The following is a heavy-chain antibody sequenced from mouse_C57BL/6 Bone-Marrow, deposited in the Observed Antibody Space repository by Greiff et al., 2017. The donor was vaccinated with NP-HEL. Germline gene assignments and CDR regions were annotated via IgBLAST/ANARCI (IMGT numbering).Heavy chain of an antibody. J-gene: IGHJ3*01. D-gene: IGHD2-1*01. Sequence: QVQLQQSGAELARPGASVKLSCKASGYTFTSYGISWVKQRTGQGLEWIGEIYPRSGNTYYNEKFKGKATLTADKSSSTAYMELRSLTSEDSAVYFCARGAIYYGNPRFAYWGQGTLVTVSA. CDR3: ARGAIYYGNPRFAY. CDR1: GYTFTSYG. V-gene: IGHV1-81*01. CDR2: IYPRSGNT.